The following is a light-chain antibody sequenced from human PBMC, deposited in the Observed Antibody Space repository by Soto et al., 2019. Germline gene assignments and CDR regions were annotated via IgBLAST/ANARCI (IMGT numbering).Light chain of an antibody. CDR2: FNT. J-gene: IGLJ2*01. CDR1: GSNIGSNV. Sequence: QSVLTQPPSASGTPGQRVTFSCSGSGSNIGSNVVNWYQQLPGTAPKLLIYFNTQRPSGVPDRFSGSKSGTSASLAISGLQSEDESDYYSAAWDDSLTGLLIGGGTKVTVL. CDR3: AAWDDSLTGLL. V-gene: IGLV1-44*01.